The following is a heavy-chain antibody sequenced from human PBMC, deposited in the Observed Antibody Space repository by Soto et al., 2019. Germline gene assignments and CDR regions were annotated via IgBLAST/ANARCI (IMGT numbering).Heavy chain of an antibody. D-gene: IGHD3-22*01. CDR2: IYYSGST. J-gene: IGHJ4*02. CDR1: GGSISSGDYY. CDR3: ARAADSSGYYGDY. V-gene: IGHV4-30-4*01. Sequence: TLSLTCTVSGGSISSGDYYWSWIRQPPGKGLEWIGYIYYSGSTYYNPSLKSRVTISVDTSKNQFSLKLSSVTAADTAVYYCARAADSSGYYGDYWGQGTLVTVCS.